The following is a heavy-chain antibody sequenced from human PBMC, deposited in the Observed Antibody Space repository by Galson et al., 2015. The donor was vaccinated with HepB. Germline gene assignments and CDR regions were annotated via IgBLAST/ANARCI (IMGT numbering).Heavy chain of an antibody. CDR1: GIAFSTSG. J-gene: IGHJ4*02. V-gene: IGHV3-30*18. Sequence: SLRLSCAASGIAFSTSGMHWARQAPGKGLEWVAVISFDENQKYFTDSVKGRFTISRDNSKNTLYLQMDSLRAEDTAVYYCAKDFGESSGFFWGLWGQGTLVTVSS. D-gene: IGHD3-22*01. CDR2: ISFDENQK. CDR3: AKDFGESSGFFWGL.